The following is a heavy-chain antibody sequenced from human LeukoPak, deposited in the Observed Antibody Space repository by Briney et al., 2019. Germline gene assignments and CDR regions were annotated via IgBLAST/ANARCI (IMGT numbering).Heavy chain of an antibody. D-gene: IGHD6-13*01. CDR2: ISGSGSNT. V-gene: IGHV3-23*01. J-gene: IGHJ1*01. CDR3: AKRIATAGIQYFLH. Sequence: PGGSLRLSRAASGFPFRSYAMSWVRQAPGKGLEWGSTISGSGSNTYYADSVKGRFTISRDNSKNTLYLQANSLRAEDTAVYYCAKRIATAGIQYFLHWGQGALVTVSS. CDR1: GFPFRSYA.